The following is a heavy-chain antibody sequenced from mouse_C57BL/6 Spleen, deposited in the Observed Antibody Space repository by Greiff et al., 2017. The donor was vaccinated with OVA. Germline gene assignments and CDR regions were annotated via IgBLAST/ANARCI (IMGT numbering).Heavy chain of an antibody. J-gene: IGHJ2*01. CDR3: ARAHYGSSYDY. CDR2: ISYDGSN. Sequence: EVQLQQSGPGLVKPSQSLSLTCSVTGYSITSGYYWNWIRQFPGNKLEWMGYISYDGSNNYNPSLKNRISITRDTSKNQFFLKLNSVTTEDTATYYCARAHYGSSYDYWGQGTTLTVSS. D-gene: IGHD1-1*01. CDR1: GYSITSGYY. V-gene: IGHV3-6*01.